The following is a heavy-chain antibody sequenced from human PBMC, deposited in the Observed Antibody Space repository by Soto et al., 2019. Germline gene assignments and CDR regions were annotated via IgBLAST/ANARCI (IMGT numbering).Heavy chain of an antibody. V-gene: IGHV1-18*01. J-gene: IGHJ5*02. CDR3: ARAGIVVVPPPFFDP. CDR1: GYTFTSYG. D-gene: IGHD2-2*01. Sequence: ASVKVSCKASGYTFTSYGISWVRQAPGQGLEWMGWIRAYNGKTNYAQKLQGRVTMTTDTSTSTAYMELRSLRSDDTAVYYCARAGIVVVPPPFFDPWGQGTLVTVSS. CDR2: IRAYNGKT.